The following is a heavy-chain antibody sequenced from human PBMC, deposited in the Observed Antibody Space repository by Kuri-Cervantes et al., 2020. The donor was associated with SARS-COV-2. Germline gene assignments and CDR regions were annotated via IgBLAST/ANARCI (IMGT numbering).Heavy chain of an antibody. V-gene: IGHV3-43*01. D-gene: IGHD1-26*01. Sequence: LSLTCAASGFTFDDYTMHWVRPAPGKGLECVSLISWDGGSTYYADSVKGRFTISRDNDKNSLYLQMNSLRAEDTAVYYCASPSLVVGANQWAAFDIWGQGTMVTVSS. J-gene: IGHJ3*02. CDR2: ISWDGGST. CDR1: GFTFDDYT. CDR3: ASPSLVVGANQWAAFDI.